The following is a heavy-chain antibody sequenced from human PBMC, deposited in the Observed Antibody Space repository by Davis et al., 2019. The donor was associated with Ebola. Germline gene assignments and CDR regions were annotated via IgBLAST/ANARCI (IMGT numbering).Heavy chain of an antibody. CDR1: GFTFNTYY. Sequence: GESLKISCAASGFTFNTYYMHWVRQPPGKGLVWVSRIGNDRVRTDYADPVKGRFTISRDNAKNTVYLQMNSLRAEDTGVYYCARDDWGGQDSWGQGTLVTVSS. CDR2: IGNDRVRT. CDR3: ARDDWGGQDS. D-gene: IGHD2-21*01. V-gene: IGHV3-74*01. J-gene: IGHJ4*02.